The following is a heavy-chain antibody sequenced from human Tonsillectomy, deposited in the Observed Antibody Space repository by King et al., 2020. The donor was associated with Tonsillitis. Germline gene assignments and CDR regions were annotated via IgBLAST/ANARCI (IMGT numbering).Heavy chain of an antibody. CDR3: AKDMAPGIGAAGTRNYYYCMDV. Sequence: VQLVESGGGLVQPGRSLRLSCAASGFSFDDSAMHWVRQGPGKGLEWVSGISWNSGNIAYADSVKGRFTISRDSAKNSLYLQMNSLRVEDTALYYCAKDMAPGIGAAGTRNYYYCMDVWGQGTTVTVSS. D-gene: IGHD6-13*01. CDR1: GFSFDDSA. J-gene: IGHJ6*02. CDR2: ISWNSGNI. V-gene: IGHV3-9*01.